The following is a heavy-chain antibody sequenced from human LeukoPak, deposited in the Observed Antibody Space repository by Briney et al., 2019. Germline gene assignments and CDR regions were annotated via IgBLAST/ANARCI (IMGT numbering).Heavy chain of an antibody. D-gene: IGHD4-23*01. CDR2: IYYSGST. CDR3: ARVSPTEVIIDAFDI. Sequence: SEALSLTCTDSGGSISSYYWSWFRQPPAKGLEGIGYIYYSGSTHYNPSLKRRVTISVDTSKIQFSLKLSAVTAADTAVYYCARVSPTEVIIDAFDIWGQGTMVTVSS. V-gene: IGHV4-59*12. J-gene: IGHJ3*02. CDR1: GGSISSYY.